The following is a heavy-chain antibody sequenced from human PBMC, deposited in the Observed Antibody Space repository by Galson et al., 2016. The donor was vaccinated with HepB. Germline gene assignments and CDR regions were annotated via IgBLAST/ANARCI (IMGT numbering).Heavy chain of an antibody. V-gene: IGHV6-1*01. J-gene: IGHJ3*02. Sequence: CAISGDSVSSHSAAWNWIRQSPSRGLEWLGRTYYRSKWYTDYEVSVKSRITINPDTSKNQFSLHLNSVTPEDTAVYYCARYAVTTMNGDAFDIWGQGTMVTVSS. CDR2: TYYRSKWYT. CDR1: GDSVSSHSAA. CDR3: ARYAVTTMNGDAFDI. D-gene: IGHD4-17*01.